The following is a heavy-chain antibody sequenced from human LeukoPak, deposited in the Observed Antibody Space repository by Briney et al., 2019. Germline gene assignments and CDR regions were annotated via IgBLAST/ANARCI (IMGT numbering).Heavy chain of an antibody. CDR2: IKQDGSEK. D-gene: IGHD6-19*01. V-gene: IGHV3-7*03. J-gene: IGHJ5*02. CDR1: GFTFSSYW. Sequence: PGGSLRLSCAASGFTFSSYWMSWVRQAPGKGPEWVANIKQDGSEKYYVDSVKGRFTISRDNAKNSLYLQMNSLRAEDTAVYYCARDIPLAGEEEGPNWFDPWGQGTLVAVSS. CDR3: ARDIPLAGEEEGPNWFDP.